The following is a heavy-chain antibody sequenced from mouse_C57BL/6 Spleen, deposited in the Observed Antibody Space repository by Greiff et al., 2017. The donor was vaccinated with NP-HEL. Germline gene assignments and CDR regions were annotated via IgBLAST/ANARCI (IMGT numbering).Heavy chain of an antibody. CDR1: GYTFTSYW. Sequence: QVQLQQPGAELVRPGSSVKLSCKASGYTFTSYWMHWVKQRPIQGLEWIGNIDPSDSETHYNQKFKDKATLTVDKSSSTAYMQLSSLTSEDSAVYYCAAEGSSYVGFAYWGQGTLVTVSA. CDR2: IDPSDSET. CDR3: AAEGSSYVGFAY. V-gene: IGHV1-52*01. J-gene: IGHJ3*01. D-gene: IGHD1-1*01.